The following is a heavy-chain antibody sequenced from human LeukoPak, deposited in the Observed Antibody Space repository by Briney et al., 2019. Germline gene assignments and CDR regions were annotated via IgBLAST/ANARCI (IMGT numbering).Heavy chain of an antibody. CDR1: GYSFILYG. V-gene: IGHV1-18*01. CDR3: ARDDNYGIFVNVDY. J-gene: IGHJ4*02. Sequence: ASVRVSCKSSGYSFILYGISWVRQAPGQGPEWMGWISTSTGDTKYTQKFQGRVTLTTDTSTGTAYMELSNLRSDDTAVYYCARDDNYGIFVNVDYWGQGTLVTVSS. CDR2: ISTSTGDT. D-gene: IGHD4-11*01.